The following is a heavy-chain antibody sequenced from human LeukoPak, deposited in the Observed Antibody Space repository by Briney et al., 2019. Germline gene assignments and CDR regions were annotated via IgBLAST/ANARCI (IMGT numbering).Heavy chain of an antibody. J-gene: IGHJ6*02. V-gene: IGHV1-18*01. D-gene: IGHD3-10*01. CDR1: GYTFTSYG. Sequence: ASVKVSCKASGYTFTSYGISWVRQAPGQGLEWMGWISAYNGNTNYAQKLQGRVTMTTDTSTSTAYMELRSLRSDDTAVYYCAKAVVGITMAHYGMDVWGQGTTVTVSS. CDR2: ISAYNGNT. CDR3: AKAVVGITMAHYGMDV.